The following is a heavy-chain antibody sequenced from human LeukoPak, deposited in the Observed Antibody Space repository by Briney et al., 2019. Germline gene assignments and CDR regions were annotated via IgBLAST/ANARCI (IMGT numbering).Heavy chain of an antibody. CDR2: IRYDGSNK. D-gene: IGHD3-3*01. Sequence: PGGSLRLSCAASGFTFSSYGMHWVRQAPGKGLEWVAFIRYDGSNKYYADSVKGRFTISRDNSKNTLYLQMNSLRAEDTAVYYCAKDLRGGILEWLSSGDYFDYWGQGTLVTVSS. CDR3: AKDLRGGILEWLSSGDYFDY. J-gene: IGHJ4*02. CDR1: GFTFSSYG. V-gene: IGHV3-30*02.